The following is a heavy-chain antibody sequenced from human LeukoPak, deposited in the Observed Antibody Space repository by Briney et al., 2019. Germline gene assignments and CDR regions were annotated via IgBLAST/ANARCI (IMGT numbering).Heavy chain of an antibody. J-gene: IGHJ5*02. Sequence: GSLRLSCAASGFTFDDYAMHWVRQAPGKGLEWVGYIYYSGNTNYNPSLKSRVTISVDTSKNQFSLKLSSVTAADTAVYYCARHSSYDILTGYLEGWFDPWGQGTLVTVSS. V-gene: IGHV4-59*08. D-gene: IGHD3-9*01. CDR3: ARHSSYDILTGYLEGWFDP. CDR1: GFTFDDYA. CDR2: IYYSGNT.